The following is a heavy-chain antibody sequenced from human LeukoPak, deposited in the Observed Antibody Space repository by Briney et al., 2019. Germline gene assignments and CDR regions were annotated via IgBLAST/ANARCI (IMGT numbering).Heavy chain of an antibody. CDR1: GYTFTGYY. CDR3: ARVRDGYNDAYDI. J-gene: IGHJ3*02. D-gene: IGHD5-24*01. Sequence: GASVKVSCKASGYTFTGYYIHWVRQAPGQGLEWMGIISPSGAITSYAQKFQGRVTMTSDMSTRTVYMELSSLRSEDTAVYYCARVRDGYNDAYDIWGQGTMVTVSS. V-gene: IGHV1-46*01. CDR2: ISPSGAIT.